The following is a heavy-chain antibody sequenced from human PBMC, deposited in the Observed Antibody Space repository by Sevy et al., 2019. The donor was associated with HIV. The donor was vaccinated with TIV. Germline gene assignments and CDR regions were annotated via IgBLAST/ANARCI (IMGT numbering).Heavy chain of an antibody. CDR1: GSSFESFA. Sequence: GGSLRLSCAASGSSFESFAMNWVRQAPGKGLEWVAYISKSSSYIYYADSVKGRFTISRDNAKNSLFLQMNSVGAEDTAIYYCTRGSGIDYYEKGMDLWGQGTTVTVSS. CDR3: TRGSGIDYYEKGMDL. V-gene: IGHV3-21*04. CDR2: ISKSSSYI. J-gene: IGHJ6*02. D-gene: IGHD3-10*01.